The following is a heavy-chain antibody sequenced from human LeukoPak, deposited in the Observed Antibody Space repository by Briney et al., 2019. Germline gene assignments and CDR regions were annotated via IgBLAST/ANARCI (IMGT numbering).Heavy chain of an antibody. Sequence: GASVKVSCKASGYTFTSYGISWVRQAPGQGLEWMGIINPSGGSTSYAQKFQGRVTMTRDMSTSTVYMELSSLRSEDTAVYYCARDQGGPYRHNWFDPWGQGTLVTVSS. CDR3: ARDQGGPYRHNWFDP. V-gene: IGHV1-46*01. CDR2: INPSGGST. CDR1: GYTFTSYG. J-gene: IGHJ5*02. D-gene: IGHD1-26*01.